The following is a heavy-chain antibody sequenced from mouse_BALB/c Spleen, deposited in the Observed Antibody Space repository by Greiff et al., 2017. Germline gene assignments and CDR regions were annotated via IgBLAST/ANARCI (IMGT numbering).Heavy chain of an antibody. CDR2: ISDGGSYT. D-gene: IGHD2-4*01. CDR1: GFTFSDYY. CDR3: ARATMITTEYFDV. J-gene: IGHJ1*01. V-gene: IGHV5-4*02. Sequence: EVKLMESGGGLVKPGGSLKLSCAASGFTFSDYYMYWVRQTPEKRLEWVATISDGGSYTYYPDSVKGRFTISRDNAKNNLYLQMSSLKSEDTAMYYCARATMITTEYFDVWGAGTTVTVSS.